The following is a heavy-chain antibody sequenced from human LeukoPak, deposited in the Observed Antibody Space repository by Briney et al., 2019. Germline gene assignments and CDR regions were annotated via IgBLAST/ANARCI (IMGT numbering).Heavy chain of an antibody. D-gene: IGHD3-10*01. CDR1: GYSFTSYW. Sequence: GESLQISCQGSGYSFTSYWIGWVRQMPGKGLEWMGIIYPGDSDTRYSPSFQGQVTISADKSISTAYLQWSSLKASDTAMYYCARRPLYGSGSYYNGLNFDYWGQGTLVTVSS. V-gene: IGHV5-51*01. CDR3: ARRPLYGSGSYYNGLNFDY. J-gene: IGHJ4*02. CDR2: IYPGDSDT.